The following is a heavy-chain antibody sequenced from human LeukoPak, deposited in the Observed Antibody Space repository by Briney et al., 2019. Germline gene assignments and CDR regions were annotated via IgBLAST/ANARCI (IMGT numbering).Heavy chain of an antibody. J-gene: IGHJ4*02. D-gene: IGHD1-26*01. CDR3: AKDRSESYFYFDF. CDR1: GFAFSSYS. Sequence: GGSLRLSCAASGFAFSSYSMNWVRQAPGKGLEWVSSITSSSGYIYYAASAKGRFTISRDNGKNTLYLQMNSLRAEDTAVYYCAKDRSESYFYFDFWGQGTLVTVSS. V-gene: IGHV3-21*01. CDR2: ITSSSGYI.